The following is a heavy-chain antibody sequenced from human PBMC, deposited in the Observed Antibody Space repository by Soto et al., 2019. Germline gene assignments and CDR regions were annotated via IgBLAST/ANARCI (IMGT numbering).Heavy chain of an antibody. J-gene: IGHJ4*02. Sequence: EVQLVESGGGLVKPGGSVRLSCAASGFAFSNAWMSWVRQAPGKGLEWVGRSLSKDHGGTIDYAASVTDRFIMSRDDSKKTLYLQMNALAPEDTAVYFCAAGTGHTDYDYWGQGTLVTVSS. CDR3: AAGTGHTDYDY. V-gene: IGHV3-15*01. CDR1: GFAFSNAW. D-gene: IGHD2-2*02. CDR2: SLSKDHGGTI.